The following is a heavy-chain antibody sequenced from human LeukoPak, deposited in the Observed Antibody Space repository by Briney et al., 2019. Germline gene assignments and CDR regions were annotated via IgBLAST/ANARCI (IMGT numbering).Heavy chain of an antibody. J-gene: IGHJ6*02. D-gene: IGHD6-19*01. CDR1: GYTFTSYG. V-gene: IGHV1-18*01. CDR2: ISAYNGNT. CDR3: ARDGAAVAGTDYYYYYGMDV. Sequence: GASVKVSCKASGYTFTSYGISWVRQAPGQGLEWMGWISAYNGNTNYAQKLQGRVTMTTDTSTSTAYMELRSLRSDDTAVYYCARDGAAVAGTDYYYYYGMDVWGQGTTVTVSS.